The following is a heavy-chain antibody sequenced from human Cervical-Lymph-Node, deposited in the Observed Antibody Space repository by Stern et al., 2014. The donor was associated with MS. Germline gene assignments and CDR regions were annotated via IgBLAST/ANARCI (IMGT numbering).Heavy chain of an antibody. CDR3: ARDPYYYGMDV. CDR2: IYYSGST. Sequence: VQLLESGPGLVKPSETLSLTCTVSGGSISSYYWSWIRQPPGKGLEWIGYIYYSGSTNYNPSLKSRVTISVDTSKNQFSLKLSSVTAADTAVYYCARDPYYYGMDVWGQGTTVTVSS. J-gene: IGHJ6*02. CDR1: GGSISSYY. V-gene: IGHV4-59*01.